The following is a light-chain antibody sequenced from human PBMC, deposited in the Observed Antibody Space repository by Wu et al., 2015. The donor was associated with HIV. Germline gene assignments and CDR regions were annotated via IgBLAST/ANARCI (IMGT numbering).Light chain of an antibody. CDR3: QQYDT. CDR2: DAS. J-gene: IGKJ2*01. Sequence: EIVLTQSPATLSLSPGERATLSCRASQSISSYLAWHQQKPGQAPRLLIYDASNRATGTPARFSGSGSGTDFTLTISRLEPEDFAVYYCQQYDTFGQGTKLEIK. CDR1: QSISSY. V-gene: IGKV3-11*01.